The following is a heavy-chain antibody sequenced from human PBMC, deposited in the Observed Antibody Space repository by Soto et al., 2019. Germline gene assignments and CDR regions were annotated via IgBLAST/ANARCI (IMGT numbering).Heavy chain of an antibody. CDR2: IWYDGTQK. J-gene: IGHJ4*02. CDR1: GFTFNTYS. V-gene: IGHV3-33*01. CDR3: ARAGGTTVTGLWHFDS. Sequence: QVQLEESGGGVVQPGRSLRLSCEASGFTFNTYSMHWVRQPPGKGLEWLAAIWYDGTQKYYADSVKGRFIISRDNSKKTRYLEMNSLRAEDTAVYYCARAGGTTVTGLWHFDSWGQGTLFTFSS. D-gene: IGHD4-17*01.